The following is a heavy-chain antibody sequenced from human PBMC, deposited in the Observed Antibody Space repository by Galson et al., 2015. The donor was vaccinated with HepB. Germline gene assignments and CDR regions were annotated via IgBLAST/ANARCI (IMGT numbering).Heavy chain of an antibody. V-gene: IGHV3-33*01. J-gene: IGHJ4*02. Sequence: SLRLSCAASGFTFSSYGMHWVRQAPGKGLEWVAVIWYDGSNKYYADSVKGRFTISRDNSKNTLYLQMNSLRAEDTAVYYCARGMDCSSTSCPLDYWGQGTLVTVSS. CDR1: GFTFSSYG. CDR2: IWYDGSNK. CDR3: ARGMDCSSTSCPLDY. D-gene: IGHD2-2*01.